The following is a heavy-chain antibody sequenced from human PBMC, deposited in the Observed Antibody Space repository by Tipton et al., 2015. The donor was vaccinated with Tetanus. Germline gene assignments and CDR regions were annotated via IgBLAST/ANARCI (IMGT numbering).Heavy chain of an antibody. Sequence: SLRLSCAASGFIFSSYGIHWVRQAPGKGLEWVAVSWYDGTDKYYADSVKGRFTISRDNSKNTLYLQMNSLRAGDTAVYYCAREAVCRGGSCFSGAFDTWGQGTQVPVSS. V-gene: IGHV3-33*01. D-gene: IGHD2-15*01. CDR2: SWYDGTDK. CDR1: GFIFSSYG. CDR3: AREAVCRGGSCFSGAFDT. J-gene: IGHJ4*02.